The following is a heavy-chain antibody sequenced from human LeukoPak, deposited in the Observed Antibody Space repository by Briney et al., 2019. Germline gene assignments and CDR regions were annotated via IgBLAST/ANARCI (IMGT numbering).Heavy chain of an antibody. CDR1: GFTFSSYA. CDR3: ARDPHSGYGSSGGFDC. D-gene: IGHD3-22*01. V-gene: IGHV3-48*04. CDR2: ISSSGSTI. Sequence: GGSLRLSCAASGFTFSSYAMSWVRQAPGKGLEWVSYISSSGSTIYYADSVKGRFTISRDNAKNSLYPQMNSLRAEDTAVYYCARDPHSGYGSSGGFDCWGQGTLVTVSS. J-gene: IGHJ4*02.